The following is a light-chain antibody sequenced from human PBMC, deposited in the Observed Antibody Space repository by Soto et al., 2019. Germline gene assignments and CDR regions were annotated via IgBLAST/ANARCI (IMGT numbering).Light chain of an antibody. V-gene: IGKV1-5*03. CDR1: QTISSW. CDR3: QQANSFPIT. J-gene: IGKJ5*01. CDR2: KAS. Sequence: DIQMTQSPSSLPASVGDRVTITCRASQTISSWLAWYQQKPGKAPKLLIYKASTLKSGVPSRFSGSGSGTEFTLTISSLQPEDFATYFCQQANSFPITFGQGTRLEIK.